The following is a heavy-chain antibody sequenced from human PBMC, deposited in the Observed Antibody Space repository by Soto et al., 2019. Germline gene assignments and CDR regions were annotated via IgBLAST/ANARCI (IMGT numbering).Heavy chain of an antibody. V-gene: IGHV1-69*01. Sequence: QVQLVQSGAEVKKPGSSVKVSCKASGDTFSTYSISWVRQAPGQGLEWMGGIIAMFGVAVYAQKFQGRVTITADDPTSTVYMVLSSLRSEDTAFYSCAREVQGNISRHHTWFDPWGQGSLVTVSS. CDR2: IIAMFGVA. J-gene: IGHJ5*02. D-gene: IGHD3-9*01. CDR1: GDTFSTYS. CDR3: AREVQGNISRHHTWFDP.